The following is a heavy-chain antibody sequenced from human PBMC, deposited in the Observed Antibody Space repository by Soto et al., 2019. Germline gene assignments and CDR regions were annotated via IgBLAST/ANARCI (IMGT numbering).Heavy chain of an antibody. CDR2: ISDSSSYT. J-gene: IGHJ4*01. CDR3: AREARYNWNDGRLFYY. V-gene: IGHV3-11*05. D-gene: IGHD1-1*01. Sequence: QVQLVESGGGLVKPGGSLRLSCAASGFTFSDNYMSWIRQAPGKGLEWVSYISDSSSYTNYADSVKGRFTISRDNAKNSLYLQMNSLRAEDTAVYYCAREARYNWNDGRLFYYWGHGTLVTVSS. CDR1: GFTFSDNY.